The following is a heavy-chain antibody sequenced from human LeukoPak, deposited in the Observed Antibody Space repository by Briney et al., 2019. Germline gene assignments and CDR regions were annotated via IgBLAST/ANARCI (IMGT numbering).Heavy chain of an antibody. Sequence: GGSLRLSCAASGFTFSSYSMNWVRQAPGKGLGWVANINQDSSEKYYVDSVKGRFTISRDNAKNSLYLQLNTLRPEDTAVYYCVQGWRDNWGQGTLVTVSS. CDR3: VQGWRDN. CDR2: INQDSSEK. CDR1: GFTFSSYS. D-gene: IGHD2-15*01. J-gene: IGHJ4*02. V-gene: IGHV3-7*01.